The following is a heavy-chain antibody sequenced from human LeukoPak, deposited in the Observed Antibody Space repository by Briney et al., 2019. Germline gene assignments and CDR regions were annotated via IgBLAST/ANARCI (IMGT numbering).Heavy chain of an antibody. CDR1: GFTFSSYG. CDR3: AKPVDYGDYVWGVDD. Sequence: GGSLRLSCAASGFTFSSYGMHWVRQAPGKGLEWVAVIWYDGSNKYYADSVKGRFTISRDNSKNTLYLQMNSLRAEDTAVYYCAKPVDYGDYVWGVDDWGQGTLVTVSS. CDR2: IWYDGSNK. D-gene: IGHD4-17*01. V-gene: IGHV3-33*06. J-gene: IGHJ4*02.